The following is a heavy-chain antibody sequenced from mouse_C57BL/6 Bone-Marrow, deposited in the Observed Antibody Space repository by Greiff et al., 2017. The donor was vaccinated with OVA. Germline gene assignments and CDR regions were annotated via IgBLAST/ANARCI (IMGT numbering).Heavy chain of an antibody. J-gene: IGHJ1*03. Sequence: EVKLVESGGGLVQSGRSLRLSCATSGFTFSDFYMEWVRQAPGKGLEWIAASRNKANDYTTEYSASVKGRFIVSRDTSQSILYLQMNALRAEDTAIYYCARDAGDGYYEYFDVWGTGTTVTVSS. CDR2: SRNKANDYTT. CDR1: GFTFSDFY. V-gene: IGHV7-1*01. D-gene: IGHD2-3*01. CDR3: ARDAGDGYYEYFDV.